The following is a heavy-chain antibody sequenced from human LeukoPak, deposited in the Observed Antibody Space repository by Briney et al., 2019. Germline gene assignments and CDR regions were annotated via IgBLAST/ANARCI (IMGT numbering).Heavy chain of an antibody. Sequence: SVKVSCKASGGTFSSYAISWVLQAPGQGLEWMGRIIPIFGTANYAQKFQGRVTITTDESTSTAYMELSSLRSEDTAVYYCASHLVYGSGSYYNGLGESNYWGQGTLVTVSS. D-gene: IGHD3-10*01. J-gene: IGHJ4*02. CDR1: GGTFSSYA. CDR2: IIPIFGTA. CDR3: ASHLVYGSGSYYNGLGESNY. V-gene: IGHV1-69*05.